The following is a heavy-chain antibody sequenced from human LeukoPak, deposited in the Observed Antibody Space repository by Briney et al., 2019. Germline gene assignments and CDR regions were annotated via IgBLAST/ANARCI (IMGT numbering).Heavy chain of an antibody. Sequence: GGSLRLSCAVSGITLSNYGMSWVRQAPGKGLEWVAGISDSGGSTNYADSVKGRFTISRHNSKNTLCLQMNSLRAEDTAVYYCARDGFDPDCSSTSCYIGYWGQGTLVTVSS. V-gene: IGHV3-23*01. D-gene: IGHD2-2*01. J-gene: IGHJ4*02. CDR1: GITLSNYG. CDR2: ISDSGGST. CDR3: ARDGFDPDCSSTSCYIGY.